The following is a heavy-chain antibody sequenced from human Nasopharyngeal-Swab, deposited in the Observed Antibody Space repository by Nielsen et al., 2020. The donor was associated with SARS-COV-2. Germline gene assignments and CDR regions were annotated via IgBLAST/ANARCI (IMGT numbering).Heavy chain of an antibody. J-gene: IGHJ6*03. V-gene: IGHV4-4*02. CDR2: IYHSGST. D-gene: IGHD2-2*01. Sequence: WIRQPPGKGLEWIGEIYHSGSTNYNPSLKSRVTISVDKSKNQFSLKLSSVTAADTAVYYCARERSGYCSSTSCYGGERYYYYYYMDVWGKGTTVTVSS. CDR3: ARERSGYCSSTSCYGGERYYYYYYMDV.